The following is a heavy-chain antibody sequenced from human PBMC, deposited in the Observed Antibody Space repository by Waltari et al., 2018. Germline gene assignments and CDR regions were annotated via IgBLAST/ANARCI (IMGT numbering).Heavy chain of an antibody. Sequence: EVQLVESGGGLVQPVRSLRLSCTASGFTFGDYAMSWFRQGPGKGLEWVGFIRTKASGETTEYAASVKGRFTVSRDDSKNIAYLQMNSLKTEDTAVYYCSRAGSRQLWRLPDYWGQGALVTVSS. CDR1: GFTFGDYA. V-gene: IGHV3-49*03. CDR3: SRAGSRQLWRLPDY. D-gene: IGHD5-18*01. J-gene: IGHJ4*02. CDR2: IRTKASGETT.